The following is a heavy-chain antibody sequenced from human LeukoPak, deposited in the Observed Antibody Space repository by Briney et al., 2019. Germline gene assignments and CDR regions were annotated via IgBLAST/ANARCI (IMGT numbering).Heavy chain of an antibody. J-gene: IGHJ5*02. CDR1: GYSINSGYY. Sequence: SETLSLTCTVSGYSINSGYYWGWIRQPPGKGLEWIGSMYQSGNTHYNPSLKSRVTISVDTSKNQFSLKLSSVTAADTAVYYCAREWEVVVVAATYNWFDPWGQGTLVTVSS. CDR2: MYQSGNT. CDR3: AREWEVVVVAATYNWFDP. V-gene: IGHV4-38-2*02. D-gene: IGHD2-15*01.